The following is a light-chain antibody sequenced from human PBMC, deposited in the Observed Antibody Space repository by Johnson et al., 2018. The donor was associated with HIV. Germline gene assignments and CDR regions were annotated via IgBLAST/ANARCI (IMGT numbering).Light chain of an antibody. CDR1: SSNIGKNY. CDR3: GTWDNSLNSPV. J-gene: IGLJ1*01. CDR2: DNH. V-gene: IGLV1-51*01. Sequence: QSVLTQPPSVSAAPGQKVTISCSGSSSNIGKNYVSWYQQVPGTAPKLLIYDNHKRPSGIPDRFSGSKSGTSATLGITGLQTGDEADYYCGTWDNSLNSPVVGTGTKVTVL.